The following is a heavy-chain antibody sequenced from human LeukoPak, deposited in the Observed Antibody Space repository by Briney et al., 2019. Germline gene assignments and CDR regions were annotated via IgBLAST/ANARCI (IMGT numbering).Heavy chain of an antibody. CDR3: ARDPPRSIAVAGSGQDY. J-gene: IGHJ4*02. V-gene: IGHV1-2*02. D-gene: IGHD6-19*01. CDR1: GYTFTGYY. CDR2: INPNSGGT. Sequence: ASVKVSCKASGYTFTGYYMHWVRQAPGQGLEWMGWINPNSGGTNYAQKFQGRVTMTRDTSISTAYMELSRPRSDDTAVYYCARDPPRSIAVAGSGQDYWGQGTLVTVSS.